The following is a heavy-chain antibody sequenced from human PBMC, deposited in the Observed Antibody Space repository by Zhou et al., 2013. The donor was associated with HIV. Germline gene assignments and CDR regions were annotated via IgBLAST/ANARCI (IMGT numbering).Heavy chain of an antibody. V-gene: IGHV1-2*02. Sequence: QVQLLQSGAEVKPPGASVKVSCKVVGYTFTGYYMHWVRQAPGQGLEWMGWINPNTGATKYAQKFQGRVTMTTETSTSTAYMQLDRLTSDDTAVYYCTPKGDVVATTGNYYYHGMDVWGQGTTVTVSS. CDR2: INPNTGAT. J-gene: IGHJ6*02. CDR1: GYTFTGYY. D-gene: IGHD5-12*01. CDR3: TPKGDVVATTGNYYYHGMDV.